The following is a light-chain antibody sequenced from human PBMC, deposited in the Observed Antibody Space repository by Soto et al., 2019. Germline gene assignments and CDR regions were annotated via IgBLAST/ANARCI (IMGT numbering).Light chain of an antibody. J-gene: IGKJ3*01. CDR3: QQFGTSPLFT. Sequence: EIVLTQSPGTLSLSPGERATLSCRASQSISSNYLAWYQQKPGQAPRLLIYAASSRATGIPDRFSGSGSGTDFTLTITSLEPEDFAVYYCQQFGTSPLFTFGPGTTVDIK. CDR1: QSISSNY. CDR2: AAS. V-gene: IGKV3-20*01.